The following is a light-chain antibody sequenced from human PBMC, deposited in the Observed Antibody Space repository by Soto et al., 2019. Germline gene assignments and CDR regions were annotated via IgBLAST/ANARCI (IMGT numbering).Light chain of an antibody. CDR2: DAS. Sequence: EIVLTQSPATLSLSPGERATLSCRASQSVSSYLAWYQQKTGQAPRLLIYDASNRATGIPARFSGSGSGTDFTLTISSLEPEDFAVYYCQQRSNWPPTLGPGTKVEIK. V-gene: IGKV3-11*01. J-gene: IGKJ1*01. CDR3: QQRSNWPPT. CDR1: QSVSSY.